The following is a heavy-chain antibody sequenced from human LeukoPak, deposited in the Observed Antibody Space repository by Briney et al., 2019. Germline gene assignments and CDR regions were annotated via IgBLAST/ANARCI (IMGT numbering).Heavy chain of an antibody. CDR1: GFTFDSYW. D-gene: IGHD3-22*01. CDR3: AREKLDTRGYVDY. CDR2: IKQDGTDK. Sequence: SGGSLRLSCVASGFTFDSYWMTWVRQAPGKGLEWVANIKQDGTDKYYVDSVKGRFTISRDNAKNLLYLQMNSLRAEDTAVYYCAREKLDTRGYVDYWGQGTLVTVSS. J-gene: IGHJ4*02. V-gene: IGHV3-7*01.